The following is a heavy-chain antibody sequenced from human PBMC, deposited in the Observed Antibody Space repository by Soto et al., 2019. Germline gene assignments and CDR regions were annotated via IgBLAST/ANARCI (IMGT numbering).Heavy chain of an antibody. CDR3: ARDQYYYDSSGTRYYYGMDV. CDR1: GGTFSSYA. D-gene: IGHD3-22*01. J-gene: IGHJ6*02. Sequence: GASVKVSCKASGGTFSSYAISWVRQAPGQGLEWMGGIIPIFGTANYAQKFQGRVTITADESTSTAYMELSSLRSEDTAVYYCARDQYYYDSSGTRYYYGMDVWGQGTTVTVSS. CDR2: IIPIFGTA. V-gene: IGHV1-69*13.